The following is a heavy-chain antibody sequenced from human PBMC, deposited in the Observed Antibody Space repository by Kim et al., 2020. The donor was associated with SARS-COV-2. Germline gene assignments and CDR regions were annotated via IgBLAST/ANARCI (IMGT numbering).Heavy chain of an antibody. D-gene: IGHD3-10*01. CDR3: ARVVTQSGGGIDLLWFGELRASPNNWFDP. V-gene: IGHV4-59*01. J-gene: IGHJ5*02. Sequence: SETLSLTCTVSGGSISSYYWSWIRQPPGKGLEWIGYIYYSGSTNYNPSLKSRVTISVDTSKNQFSLKLSSVTAADTAVYYCARVVTQSGGGIDLLWFGELRASPNNWFDPWGQGTLVTVSS. CDR2: IYYSGST. CDR1: GGSISSYY.